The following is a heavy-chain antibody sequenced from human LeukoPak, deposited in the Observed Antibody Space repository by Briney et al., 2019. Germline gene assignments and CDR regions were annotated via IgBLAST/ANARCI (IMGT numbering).Heavy chain of an antibody. D-gene: IGHD6-19*01. V-gene: IGHV4-59*01. CDR1: GGSISSYY. CDR3: AREGSGWSHAFDI. CDR2: IYYSGST. Sequence: SGTLSLTCTVSGGSISSYYWSWIRQPPGKGLEWIGYIYYSGSTNYNPSLKSRVTISVDTSKNQFSLKLSSVTAADTAVYYCAREGSGWSHAFDIWGQGTMVTVSS. J-gene: IGHJ3*02.